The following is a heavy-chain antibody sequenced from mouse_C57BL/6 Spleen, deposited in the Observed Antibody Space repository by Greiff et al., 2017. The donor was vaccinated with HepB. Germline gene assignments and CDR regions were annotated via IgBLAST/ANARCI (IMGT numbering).Heavy chain of an antibody. CDR3: VRHGGYFDV. J-gene: IGHJ1*03. V-gene: IGHV10-1*01. Sequence: EVKLMESGGGLVQPKGSLKLSCAASGFSFNTYAMNWVRQAPGKGLEWVARIRSKSNNYATYYADSVKDRFTISRDDSESMLYLKMNNLKAEDTAMYYGVRHGGYFDVWGTGTTVTVSS. CDR2: IRSKSNNYAT. CDR1: GFSFNTYA.